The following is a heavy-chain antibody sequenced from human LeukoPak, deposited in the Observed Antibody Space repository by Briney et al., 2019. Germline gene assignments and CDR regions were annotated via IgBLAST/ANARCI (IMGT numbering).Heavy chain of an antibody. V-gene: IGHV3-48*01. CDR1: GFSFSSYS. J-gene: IGHJ6*02. D-gene: IGHD6-19*01. Sequence: GGSLRLSCAASGFSFSSYSMSWVRQAPGKGLEWVSYISSSSSTMYYADSVKGRFTISRDNSKNTLYLQMNSLRAEDTAVYYCARKGYYSAWGMDVWGQGTTVTVSS. CDR3: ARKGYYSAWGMDV. CDR2: ISSSSSTM.